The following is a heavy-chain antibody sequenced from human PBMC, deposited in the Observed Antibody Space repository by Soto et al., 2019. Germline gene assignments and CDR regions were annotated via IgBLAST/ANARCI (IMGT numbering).Heavy chain of an antibody. V-gene: IGHV3-33*01. CDR2: IWYDGSNK. J-gene: IGHJ4*02. Sequence: QVQLVESGGGVVQPGRSLRLSCAASGFTFSSYGMHWVRQAQGKGLEWVAVIWYDGSNKYYADSVKGRFTISRDNSKNTLYLQMNSLRAEDTAVYYCARDQAVVVPAAMGDIDYWGQGTLVTVSS. CDR3: ARDQAVVVPAAMGDIDY. D-gene: IGHD2-2*01. CDR1: GFTFSSYG.